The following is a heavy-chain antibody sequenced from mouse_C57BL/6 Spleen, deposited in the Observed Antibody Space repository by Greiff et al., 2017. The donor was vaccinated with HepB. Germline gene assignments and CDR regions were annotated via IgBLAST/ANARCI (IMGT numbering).Heavy chain of an antibody. CDR3: ARDRGTTVGFAY. D-gene: IGHD1-1*01. CDR1: GYSITSGYY. CDR2: ISYDGSN. J-gene: IGHJ3*01. Sequence: VQLKESGPGLVKPSQSLSLTCSVTGYSITSGYYWNWIRQFPGNKLEWMGYISYDGSNNYNPSLKNRISITRDTSKNQFFLKLNSVTTEDTATYYCARDRGTTVGFAYWGQGTLVTVSA. V-gene: IGHV3-6*01.